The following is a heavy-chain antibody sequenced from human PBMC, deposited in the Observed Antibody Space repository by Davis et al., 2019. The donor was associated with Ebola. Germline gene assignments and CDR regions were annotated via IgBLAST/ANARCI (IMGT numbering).Heavy chain of an antibody. Sequence: SVKVSCKASGYTFTGYYMHWVRQAPGQGLEWMGGIIPILGIANYAQKFQGRVTITADKSTSTAYMELSSLRSEDTAVYYCASSKYSGSYSKEYFQHWGQGTLVTVSS. CDR3: ASSKYSGSYSKEYFQH. J-gene: IGHJ1*01. V-gene: IGHV1-69*10. CDR1: GYTFTGYY. D-gene: IGHD1-26*01. CDR2: IIPILGIA.